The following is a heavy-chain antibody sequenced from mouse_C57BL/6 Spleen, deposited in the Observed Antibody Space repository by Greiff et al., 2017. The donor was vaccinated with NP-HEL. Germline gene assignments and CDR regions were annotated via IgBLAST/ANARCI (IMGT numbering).Heavy chain of an antibody. Sequence: QVQLKQPGAELVKPGASVKLSCKASGYTFTSYWMHWVKQRPGQGLEWIGMIHPNSGSTNYNEKFKSKATLTVDKSSSTAYMQLSSLTSEDSAVYYCASRGTSNFSWFAYWGQGTLVTVSA. CDR3: ASRGTSNFSWFAY. CDR1: GYTFTSYW. V-gene: IGHV1-64*01. J-gene: IGHJ3*01. CDR2: IHPNSGST. D-gene: IGHD4-1*01.